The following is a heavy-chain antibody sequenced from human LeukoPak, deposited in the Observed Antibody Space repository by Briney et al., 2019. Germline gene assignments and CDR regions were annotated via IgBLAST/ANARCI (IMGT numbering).Heavy chain of an antibody. D-gene: IGHD1-14*01. CDR3: AKDKGAVTGTFDY. Sequence: GGSLRLSCATSGFAFSTYAMSWVRQAPGKGLEWVSGLTGGGGGTSYADSVKGRFTISRDNSKNTLYLQMNSLRAEDTAVYYCAKDKGAVTGTFDYWGQGTLVTVSS. CDR1: GFAFSTYA. J-gene: IGHJ4*02. CDR2: LTGGGGGT. V-gene: IGHV3-23*01.